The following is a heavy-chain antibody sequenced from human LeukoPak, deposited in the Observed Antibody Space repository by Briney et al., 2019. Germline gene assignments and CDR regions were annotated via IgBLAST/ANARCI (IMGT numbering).Heavy chain of an antibody. D-gene: IGHD1-1*01. CDR2: VNPSGVST. CDR1: GYTFSNYN. CDR3: ARPLPSSVVNWNDALDY. V-gene: IGHV1-46*01. Sequence: ASVKVSCKASGYTFSNYNIHWLRQAPGQGLEWMGIVNPSGVSTNYAQNFQGRVTMTGDTSTSTVYMELSSLRSEDTAVYYCARPLPSSVVNWNDALDYWGQGTLVTVSS. J-gene: IGHJ4*02.